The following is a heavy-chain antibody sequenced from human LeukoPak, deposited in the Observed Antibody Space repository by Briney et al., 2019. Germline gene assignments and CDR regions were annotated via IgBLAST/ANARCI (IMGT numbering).Heavy chain of an antibody. J-gene: IGHJ4*02. CDR1: GFTFSSYV. CDR2: IKRDGSEK. V-gene: IGHV3-7*03. CDR3: ARDNNFDH. Sequence: PGGSLRLSCAASGFTFSSYVMSWVRQAPGKGLEWVANIKRDGSEKYYVDSVKGRFTISRDNAKNSLYLQMNSLRAEDTAVYYCARDNNFDHWGQGTLVTVSS.